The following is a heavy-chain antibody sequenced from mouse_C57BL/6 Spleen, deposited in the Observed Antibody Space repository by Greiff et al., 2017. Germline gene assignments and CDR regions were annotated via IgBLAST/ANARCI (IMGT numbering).Heavy chain of an antibody. J-gene: IGHJ1*03. V-gene: IGHV14-4*01. Sequence: EVQLQQSGAELVRPGASVKLSCTASGFNIKDDYMHWVKQRPEQGLEWIGWIDPENGDTEYASKFQGKATITADTSSNTAYLQLSSLTSEDTAVYYCTRSPYCDVWGTGTTVTVSS. CDR2: IDPENGDT. CDR1: GFNIKDDY. CDR3: TRSPYCDV.